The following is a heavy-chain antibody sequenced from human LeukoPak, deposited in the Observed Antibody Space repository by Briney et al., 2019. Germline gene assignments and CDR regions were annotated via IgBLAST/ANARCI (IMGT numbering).Heavy chain of an antibody. D-gene: IGHD3-16*02. CDR3: ARALKITFGGVIVLNWFDP. CDR1: GYTFTGYY. V-gene: IGHV1-2*02. CDR2: INPNSGGT. Sequence: ASVKVSCKASGYTFTGYYMHWVRQAPGQGLEWMGWINPNSGGTNYAQKFQGRVTMTRDTSISTAYMELSRLRSEDTAVYYCARALKITFGGVIVLNWFDPWGQGTLVTVSS. J-gene: IGHJ5*02.